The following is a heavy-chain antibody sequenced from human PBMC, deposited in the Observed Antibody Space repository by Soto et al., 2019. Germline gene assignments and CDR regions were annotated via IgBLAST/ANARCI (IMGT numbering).Heavy chain of an antibody. Sequence: GASVKVSCKASGYTFTSYGISWVRQAPGQGLEWMGWISAYNGNTNYAQKLQGRVTMTTDTSTSTAYMELRSLRSDDTAVYYCARHRSEYYGSGTCFDYWGQGTLVTVSS. V-gene: IGHV1-18*01. D-gene: IGHD3-10*01. CDR1: GYTFTSYG. CDR3: ARHRSEYYGSGTCFDY. CDR2: ISAYNGNT. J-gene: IGHJ4*02.